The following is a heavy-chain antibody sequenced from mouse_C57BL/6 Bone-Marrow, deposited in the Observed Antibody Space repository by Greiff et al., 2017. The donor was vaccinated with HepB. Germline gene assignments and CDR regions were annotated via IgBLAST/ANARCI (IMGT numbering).Heavy chain of an antibody. D-gene: IGHD1-1*01. CDR2: IYPGSGST. Sequence: VQLQQPGAELVKPGASVKMSCKASGYTFTSYWITWVKQRPGQGLEWIGDIYPGSGSTNYNEKFKSKATLTVDTSSSTAYMQLSSLTSEDSAVYYCARERGTTVVPFDYWGQGTTLTVSS. CDR1: GYTFTSYW. V-gene: IGHV1-55*01. J-gene: IGHJ2*01. CDR3: ARERGTTVVPFDY.